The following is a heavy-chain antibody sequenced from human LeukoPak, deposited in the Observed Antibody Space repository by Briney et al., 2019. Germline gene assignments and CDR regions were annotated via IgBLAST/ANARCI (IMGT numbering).Heavy chain of an antibody. CDR1: GGTFSSYA. J-gene: IGHJ4*02. Sequence: SVKVSSKASGGTFSSYAISWVRQAPGQGLEWMVRIIPILGIANYAQKFQGRVTITADKSTSTAYMELSSLRSDDTAVYYCARDGPTYYYDSSGYYFDYWGQGTLVTVSS. V-gene: IGHV1-69*04. CDR2: IIPILGIA. D-gene: IGHD3-22*01. CDR3: ARDGPTYYYDSSGYYFDY.